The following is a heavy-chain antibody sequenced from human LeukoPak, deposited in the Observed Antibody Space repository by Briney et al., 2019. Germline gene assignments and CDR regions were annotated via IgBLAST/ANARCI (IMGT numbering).Heavy chain of an antibody. CDR1: GFTFSSYS. D-gene: IGHD6-13*01. CDR2: ISSSSSYI. Sequence: GGSLRLSCAASGFTFSSYSMNWVRQAPGKGLEWVSSISSSSSYIYYADSVKGRFTISRDNAKNSLYLQMNSLRAEDTAVYYCARGQQLDEGWFDPWGQGTLATVSS. V-gene: IGHV3-21*01. J-gene: IGHJ5*02. CDR3: ARGQQLDEGWFDP.